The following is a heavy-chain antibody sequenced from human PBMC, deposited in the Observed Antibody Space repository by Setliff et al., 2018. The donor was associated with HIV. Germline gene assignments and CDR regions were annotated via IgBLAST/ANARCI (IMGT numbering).Heavy chain of an antibody. V-gene: IGHV4-61*10. CDR2: VYTSGST. Sequence: PSETLSLTCTVSGGSLSTDSYYWSWIRQPAGKGLEWIGYVYTSGSTDYNPSLKSRATISVETSKRQFSLNLTSVTAADTAMYFCAIQRGDVDWYLSVVHWGQGKLVTVSS. CDR3: AIQRGDVDWYLSVVH. D-gene: IGHD3-9*01. J-gene: IGHJ5*02. CDR1: GGSLSTDSYY.